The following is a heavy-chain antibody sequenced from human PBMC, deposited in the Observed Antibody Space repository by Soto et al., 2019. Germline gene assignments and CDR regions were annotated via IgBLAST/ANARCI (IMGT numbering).Heavy chain of an antibody. CDR2: ISGIGGST. CDR3: AKVPDCSSTSCQRQAFDP. Sequence: GGSLRLSCAASGFTFSSYAMSWVRQAPGKGLEWVSTISGIGGSTDYADSVKGRFAISRDTSKNTVYLQMNRLRVEDTAVYYFAKVPDCSSTSCQRQAFDPWGQGTLVTVSS. J-gene: IGHJ5*02. V-gene: IGHV3-23*01. D-gene: IGHD2-2*01. CDR1: GFTFSSYA.